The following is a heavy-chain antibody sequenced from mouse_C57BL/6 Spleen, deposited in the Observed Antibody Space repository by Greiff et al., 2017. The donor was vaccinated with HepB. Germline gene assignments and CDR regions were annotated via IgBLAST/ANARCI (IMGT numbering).Heavy chain of an antibody. J-gene: IGHJ4*01. CDR3: ARGGVTTVVMDY. CDR1: GYSITSGYY. CDR2: ISYDGSN. Sequence: VQLQQSGPGLVKPSQSLSLTCSVTGYSITSGYYWNWIRQFPGNKLEWMGYISYDGSNNYNPSLKNRISITRDTSKNQFFLKLNSVTTEDTATYYCARGGVTTVVMDYWGQGTSVTVSS. D-gene: IGHD1-1*01. V-gene: IGHV3-6*01.